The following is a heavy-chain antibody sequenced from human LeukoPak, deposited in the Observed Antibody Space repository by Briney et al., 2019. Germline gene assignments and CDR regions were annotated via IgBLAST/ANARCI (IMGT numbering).Heavy chain of an antibody. CDR1: GFTVSSNY. Sequence: GGSLRLSCAASGFTVSSNYMSWVRQAPGKGLEWVAFIRYDGSNKYYADSAKGRFTISRDNSRNTLYLQMNSLRAEDTAVYYCAKPHFDYWGQGALVTVSS. CDR3: AKPHFDY. CDR2: IRYDGSNK. V-gene: IGHV3-30*02. J-gene: IGHJ4*02.